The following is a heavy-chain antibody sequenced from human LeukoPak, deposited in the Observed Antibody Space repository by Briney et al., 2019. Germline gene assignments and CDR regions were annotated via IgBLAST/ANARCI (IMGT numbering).Heavy chain of an antibody. CDR2: IYYSGST. Sequence: SETLSLTCTVSGYSISSGYYWGWIRQPPGKGLEWIGYIYYSGSTNYNPSLKSRVTMSVDTSKKQFSLKLSSVTAADTAVYYCARVRGSSGSYEYYHYMDVWGKGTTVTISS. CDR3: ARVRGSSGSYEYYHYMDV. D-gene: IGHD1-26*01. CDR1: GYSISSGYY. J-gene: IGHJ6*03. V-gene: IGHV4-61*05.